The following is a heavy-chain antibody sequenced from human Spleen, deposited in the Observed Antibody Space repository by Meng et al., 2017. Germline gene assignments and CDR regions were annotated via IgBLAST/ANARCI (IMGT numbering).Heavy chain of an antibody. J-gene: IGHJ4*02. CDR2: IYTSGST. CDR1: SGSISSGSYF. V-gene: IGHV4-61*09. Sequence: SETLSLTCTVSSGSISSGSYFWSWIRQPAGKGLEWIGHIYTSGSTNYNPSLKSRVTMSIDTSKNHFSLKLSSVTAADTAVYYCAREWIAVAGTRRYFDYWGQGTLVTVSS. D-gene: IGHD6-19*01. CDR3: AREWIAVAGTRRYFDY.